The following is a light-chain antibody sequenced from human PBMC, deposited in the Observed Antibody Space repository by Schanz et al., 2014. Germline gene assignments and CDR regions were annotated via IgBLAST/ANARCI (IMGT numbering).Light chain of an antibody. CDR2: AAS. Sequence: DIQMTQSPSSLSASVGDRVTITCRASQSISTYLNWYQQKPGKAPKVLIYAASSLQSGVPSRFSGSGSGTDFNLTISSLQPEDFATYYCQQSYSAPLTFGGGTKVEIK. CDR1: QSISTY. CDR3: QQSYSAPLT. J-gene: IGKJ4*01. V-gene: IGKV1-39*01.